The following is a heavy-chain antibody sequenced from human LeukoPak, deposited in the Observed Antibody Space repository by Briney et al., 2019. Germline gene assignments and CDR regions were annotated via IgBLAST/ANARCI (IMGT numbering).Heavy chain of an antibody. J-gene: IGHJ1*01. CDR2: ISSSSSFI. D-gene: IGHD3-22*01. CDR1: GSTFSIYS. V-gene: IGHV3-21*01. CDR3: ATQGEHSYDSNRSGYFQH. Sequence: GGSLRLSCAASGSTFSIYSMNWVRQAPGKGLEWVSSISSSSSFIYYADSVKGRFTISRDNAKNSLYLQMNSLRAEDTAVYYCATQGEHSYDSNRSGYFQHWGQGTLVTVSS.